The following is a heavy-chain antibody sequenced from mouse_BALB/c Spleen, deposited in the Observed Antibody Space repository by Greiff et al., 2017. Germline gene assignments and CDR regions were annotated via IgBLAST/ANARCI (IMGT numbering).Heavy chain of an antibody. Sequence: EVKLEESGPGLVKPSQSLSLTCSVTGYSITSGYYWNWIRQFPGNKLEWMGYISYDGSNNYNPSLKNRISITRDTSKNQFFLKLNSVTTEDTATYYCAREGYYGSSYVAWFAYWGQGTLVTVSA. CDR3: AREGYYGSSYVAWFAY. J-gene: IGHJ3*01. D-gene: IGHD1-1*01. CDR2: ISYDGSN. CDR1: GYSITSGYY. V-gene: IGHV3-6*02.